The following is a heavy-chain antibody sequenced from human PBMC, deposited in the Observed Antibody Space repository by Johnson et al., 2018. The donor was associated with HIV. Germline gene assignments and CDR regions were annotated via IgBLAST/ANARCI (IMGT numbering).Heavy chain of an antibody. D-gene: IGHD4-17*01. J-gene: IGHJ3*02. Sequence: VQLVESGGGVVRPGGSLRLSCAASGFTFDDYAMTWVRQAPGKGLEWVSAINWNGGTTGYTDSVKGRFTISRDNSKNTLYLQMNNLRAEDTAMYYCAKDDYGDLWVGAFDIWGQGTMVTVSS. CDR1: GFTFDDYA. V-gene: IGHV3-20*04. CDR3: AKDDYGDLWVGAFDI. CDR2: INWNGGTT.